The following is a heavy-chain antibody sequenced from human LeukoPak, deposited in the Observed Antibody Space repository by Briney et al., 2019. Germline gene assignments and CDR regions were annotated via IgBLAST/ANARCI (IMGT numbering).Heavy chain of an antibody. J-gene: IGHJ6*02. D-gene: IGHD3-22*01. CDR3: ARDGSYYDSSGLYYYYYGMDV. CDR1: GGTFSSYA. V-gene: IGHV1-69*13. CDR2: IIPIFGTA. Sequence: GASVKVSCKASGGTFSSYAISWVRQAPGQGLEWMGGIIPIFGTANYAQKFQGRVTITEDESTSTAYMELSSLRSEDTAVYYCARDGSYYDSSGLYYYYYGMDVWGQGTTVTVSS.